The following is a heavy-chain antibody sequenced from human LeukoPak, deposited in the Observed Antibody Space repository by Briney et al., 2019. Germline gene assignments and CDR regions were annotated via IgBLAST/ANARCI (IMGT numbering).Heavy chain of an antibody. J-gene: IGHJ4*02. D-gene: IGHD3-9*01. Sequence: PSETLSLTCAVYGGSFSGDFWSWIRQSPGKGLEWIGRIYTSGSTNYNPSLKSRVTISVDTSKNQFSLKLSSVTAADTAVYYCARVYYDILTGYYTYFDYWGQGTLVTVSS. CDR3: ARVYYDILTGYYTYFDY. V-gene: IGHV4-59*10. CDR2: IYTSGST. CDR1: GGSFSGDF.